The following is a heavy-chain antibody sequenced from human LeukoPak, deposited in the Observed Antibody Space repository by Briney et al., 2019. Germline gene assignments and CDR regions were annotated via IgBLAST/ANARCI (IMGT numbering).Heavy chain of an antibody. V-gene: IGHV3-21*01. CDR3: AESAHGW. D-gene: IGHD2-15*01. CDR2: ISTGSGYI. CDR1: GFSFSNSS. Sequence: GGSLRLSCAASGFSFSNSSMNWLRQAPGKGLEWVSSISTGSGYIFQADSVKGRFTISRDNAKNSLYLQMNSLRAEDTAVYYCAESAHGWWGQGTLVTVSS. J-gene: IGHJ4*02.